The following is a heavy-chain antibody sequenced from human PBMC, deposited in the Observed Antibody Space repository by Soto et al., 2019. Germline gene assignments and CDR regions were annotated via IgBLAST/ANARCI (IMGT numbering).Heavy chain of an antibody. J-gene: IGHJ3*02. Sequence: SETLSLTCTVSGGSISSGGYYWSWIRQHPGKGLEWIGYIYYSGSTYYNPSLKSRVTISVDTSKNQFSLKLSSVTAADTAVYYCARDGDYAAGYAFDIWGQGTMVTVSS. V-gene: IGHV4-31*03. CDR3: ARDGDYAAGYAFDI. CDR1: GGSISSGGYY. D-gene: IGHD4-17*01. CDR2: IYYSGST.